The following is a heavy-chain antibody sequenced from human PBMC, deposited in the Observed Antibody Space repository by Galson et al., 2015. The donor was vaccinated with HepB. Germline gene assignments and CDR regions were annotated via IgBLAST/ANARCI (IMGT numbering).Heavy chain of an antibody. V-gene: IGHV5-51*01. CDR3: ARGSQYCNGQSCRFDS. Sequence: QSGAEVKKPGESLKISCKGSGYSFTSFWIAWVRQTPGKGLEWMGIIYPGDSDTRYSPSFQGQVTISVDKSINTAYLQWSSLGASDTAMYYCARGSQYCNGQSCRFDSWGQGSLVTVSS. D-gene: IGHD2-15*01. CDR1: GYSFTSFW. J-gene: IGHJ4*02. CDR2: IYPGDSDT.